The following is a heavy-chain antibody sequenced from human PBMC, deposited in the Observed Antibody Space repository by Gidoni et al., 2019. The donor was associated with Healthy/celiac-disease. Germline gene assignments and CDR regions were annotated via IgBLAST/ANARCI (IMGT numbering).Heavy chain of an antibody. D-gene: IGHD2-2*01. V-gene: IGHV3-21*01. CDR2: ISSSSSYI. J-gene: IGHJ5*02. Sequence: WVLQAPGKGLEWVSSISSSSSYIYYADSVKGRFTISRDNAKNSLYLQMNSLRAEDTAVYYCARDHGYCSSTSCYSHWFDPWGQGTLVTVSS. CDR3: ARDHGYCSSTSCYSHWFDP.